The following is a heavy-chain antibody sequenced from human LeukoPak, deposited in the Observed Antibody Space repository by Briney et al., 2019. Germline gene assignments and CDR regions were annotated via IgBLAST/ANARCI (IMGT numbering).Heavy chain of an antibody. J-gene: IGHJ4*02. CDR3: ARVVTYYDFWSDPLFDY. D-gene: IGHD3-3*01. CDR2: IYYSGST. V-gene: IGHV4-34*01. CDR1: GGSFSGYY. Sequence: SETLSLTCAVYGGSFSGYYWSWIRQPPGKGLEWIGSIYYSGSTYYNPSLKSRVTISVDTSKNQFSLKLSSVTAADTAVYYCARVVTYYDFWSDPLFDYWGQGTLVTVS.